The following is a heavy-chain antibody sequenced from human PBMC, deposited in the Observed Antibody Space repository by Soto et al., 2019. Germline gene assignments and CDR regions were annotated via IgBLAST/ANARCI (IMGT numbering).Heavy chain of an antibody. CDR1: GGTFSSYA. Sequence: QVQLVQSGAEVKKPGSSVKVSCKASGGTFSSYAISWVRQAPGQGLEWMGGIIPIFGTANYAQKFQGRVTITADESTSTAYMELSRLRSEDTAVYYCARPEVTIFGVVTHYYYGMDVWGQGTTVTVSS. CDR2: IIPIFGTA. CDR3: ARPEVTIFGVVTHYYYGMDV. D-gene: IGHD3-3*01. J-gene: IGHJ6*02. V-gene: IGHV1-69*12.